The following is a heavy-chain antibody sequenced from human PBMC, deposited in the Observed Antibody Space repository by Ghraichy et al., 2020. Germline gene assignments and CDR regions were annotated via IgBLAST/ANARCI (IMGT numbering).Heavy chain of an antibody. CDR3: ARSPGGSSGGSCYFDY. CDR1: GFTVSSNY. CDR2: IYSGGST. J-gene: IGHJ4*02. V-gene: IGHV3-66*02. Sequence: GGSLRLSCAASGFTVSSNYMTWVRQAPGKGLEWVPVIYSGGSTYYADSVKGRFTISRDNSKNTLYLQMNSLRPEDTAVYYCARSPGGSSGGSCYFDYWGQGTLVTVSS. D-gene: IGHD2-15*01.